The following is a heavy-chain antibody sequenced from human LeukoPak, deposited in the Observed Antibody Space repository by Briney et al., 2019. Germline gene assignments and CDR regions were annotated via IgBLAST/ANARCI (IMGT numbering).Heavy chain of an antibody. CDR3: ARGLQDRITIFGVVIIRYYYYGMDV. V-gene: IGHV1-18*01. CDR2: ISAYNGNT. CDR1: GGTFSSYA. J-gene: IGHJ6*02. D-gene: IGHD3-3*01. Sequence: ASVKVSCKASGGTFSSYAISWVRQAPGQGLEWMGWISAYNGNTNYAQKLQGRVTMTTDTSTSTAYMELRSLRSDDTAVYYCARGLQDRITIFGVVIIRYYYYGMDVWGQGTTVTVSS.